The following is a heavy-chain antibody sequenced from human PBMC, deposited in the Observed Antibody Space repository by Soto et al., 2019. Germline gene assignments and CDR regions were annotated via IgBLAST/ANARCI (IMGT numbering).Heavy chain of an antibody. Sequence: EVQLVESGGGLVQPGRSLRLSCAASGFTFDDYAMHWVRQAPGKGLEWVSGISWNSGSIGYADTVKGRFTIYRDNGKTTLYLEMNSLRAEDMALDYCAKGGGKSDGCYMGGWGKGTTVTGSS. J-gene: IGHJ6*03. CDR1: GFTFDDYA. CDR2: ISWNSGSI. D-gene: IGHD3-16*01. V-gene: IGHV3-9*03. CDR3: AKGGGKSDGCYMGG.